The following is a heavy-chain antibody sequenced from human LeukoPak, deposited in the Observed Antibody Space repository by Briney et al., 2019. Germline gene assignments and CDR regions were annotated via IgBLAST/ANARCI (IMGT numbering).Heavy chain of an antibody. J-gene: IGHJ3*02. CDR3: AKENGSGWYPYAFDI. D-gene: IGHD6-19*01. CDR2: IIGSGGST. CDR1: GFTFSSYA. V-gene: IGHV3-23*01. Sequence: PGGSLRLSCAASGFTFSSYAMSWVRQAPGKGQEWVPAIIGSGGSTYYADSVKGRFTISRDNSKNTLYLQMNSLRAEDTAVNYCAKENGSGWYPYAFDIWGQGTMVTVSS.